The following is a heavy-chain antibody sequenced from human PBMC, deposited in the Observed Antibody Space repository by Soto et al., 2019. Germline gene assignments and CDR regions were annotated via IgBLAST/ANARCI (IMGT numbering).Heavy chain of an antibody. D-gene: IGHD2-21*01. J-gene: IGHJ5*01. CDR2: MNPNSGNP. CDR1: GYTFTSYD. V-gene: IGHV1-8*01. CDR3: ARSDGYNFNWLDS. Sequence: QVQLVQSGAEVKTPGASVKVSCKASGYTFTSYDMNWVRQAPGQGLEWMGWMNPNSGNPGYAQKFQGRITKTRDTVISIAHMELISLRNEDTAVYYFARSDGYNFNWLDSWGQGTLVTVSA.